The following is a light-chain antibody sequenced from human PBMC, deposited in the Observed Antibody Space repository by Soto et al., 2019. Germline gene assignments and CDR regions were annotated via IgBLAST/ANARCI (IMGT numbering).Light chain of an antibody. V-gene: IGKV3-20*01. CDR2: GAS. CDR3: QLYGNPTPTYT. Sequence: EIVLTQSPGTLSLSPGERATLSCRASQGVSSTYLAWYQHRLGQAPRLLIFGASSRATGIPDRSSVSGSGTDITLTLSRLEPEDFAVYYCQLYGNPTPTYTFGQGTKVEIK. CDR1: QGVSSTY. J-gene: IGKJ2*01.